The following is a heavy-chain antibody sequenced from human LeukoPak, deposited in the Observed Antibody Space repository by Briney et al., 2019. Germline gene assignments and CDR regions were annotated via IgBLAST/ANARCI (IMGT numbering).Heavy chain of an antibody. CDR2: INHSGST. V-gene: IGHV4-34*01. J-gene: IGHJ5*02. CDR3: ARGSRWFDP. CDR1: GGSFSGYY. Sequence: SETLSLTCAVYGGSFSGYYWSWIRQPPGKGLEWIGEINHSGSTNYNPSHKGRVTISVDTSKNQFSLKLSSVTAADTAVYYCARGSRWFDPWGQGTLVTVSS.